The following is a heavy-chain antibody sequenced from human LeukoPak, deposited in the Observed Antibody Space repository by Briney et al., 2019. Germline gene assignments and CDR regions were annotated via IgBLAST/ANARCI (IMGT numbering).Heavy chain of an antibody. CDR3: ARDSFSRDGYTFDY. CDR1: GGSVSSGSYY. J-gene: IGHJ4*02. D-gene: IGHD5-24*01. Sequence: SETLSLTCTVSGGSVSSGSYYWSWIRQPPGKGLEWIGYIYYSGSTNYNPSLKSRVTISVDTSKNQFSLKLSSVTAADTAVYYCARDSFSRDGYTFDYWGQGTLVTVSS. V-gene: IGHV4-61*01. CDR2: IYYSGST.